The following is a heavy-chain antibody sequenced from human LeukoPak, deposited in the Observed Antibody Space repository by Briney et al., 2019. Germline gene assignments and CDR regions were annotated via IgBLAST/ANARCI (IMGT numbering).Heavy chain of an antibody. Sequence: GGSLRLSCAASGFTVSSNYMSWVRQAPGKGLEWVSAISDSGGSTSYADSVKGRFTISRDNSKNTLYLQMNSLRAEDTAVYYCAKSSAYYYGSGSYPDYWGQGTLVTVSS. CDR3: AKSSAYYYGSGSYPDY. CDR1: GFTVSSNY. CDR2: ISDSGGST. J-gene: IGHJ4*02. D-gene: IGHD3-10*01. V-gene: IGHV3-23*01.